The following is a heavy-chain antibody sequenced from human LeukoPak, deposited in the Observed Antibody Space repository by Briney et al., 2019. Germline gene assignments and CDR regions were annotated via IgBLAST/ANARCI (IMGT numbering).Heavy chain of an antibody. CDR2: IKQDGSEK. J-gene: IGHJ4*02. CDR1: GFTFSSYG. Sequence: GGSLRLSCAASGFTFSSYGMSWVRQAPGKGLEWVANIKQDGSEKYYVDSVKGRFTISRDNAKNSLYLQMNSLRAEDTAVYYCARDRRPGIAVAGTQVDYFDYWGQGTLVTVSS. D-gene: IGHD6-19*01. V-gene: IGHV3-7*01. CDR3: ARDRRPGIAVAGTQVDYFDY.